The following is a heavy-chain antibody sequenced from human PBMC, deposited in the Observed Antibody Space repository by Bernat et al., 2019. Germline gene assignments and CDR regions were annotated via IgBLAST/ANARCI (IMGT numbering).Heavy chain of an antibody. CDR2: ISYDGSNK. J-gene: IGHJ4*02. CDR1: GFTFSSYA. D-gene: IGHD3-22*01. V-gene: IGHV3-30*01. Sequence: QVQLVESGGGVVQPGRSLRLSCAASGFTFSSYAMHWVRQAPGKGLEWVAVISYDGSNKYYADSVKGRFTISRDNSKNTLYLQMNSLRAEDTAVYYCTQDYYYGSSGYTPGGQGTLVTVSS. CDR3: TQDYYYGSSGYTP.